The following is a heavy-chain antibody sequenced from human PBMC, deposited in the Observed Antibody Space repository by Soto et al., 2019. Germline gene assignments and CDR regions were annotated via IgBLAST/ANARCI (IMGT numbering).Heavy chain of an antibody. CDR2: ISGSGGST. CDR1: GVTFNSYA. J-gene: IGHJ4*02. V-gene: IGHV3-23*01. D-gene: IGHD2-2*01. CDR3: AKWCSSTSCSGSY. Sequence: GGSLRLSCAASGVTFNSYAMSWVRQAPGKGLEWVSAISGSGGSTYYADSVKGRFTISRDNSKNTLYLQMNSLRAEDTAVYYCAKWCSSTSCSGSYWGQGTLVTVSS.